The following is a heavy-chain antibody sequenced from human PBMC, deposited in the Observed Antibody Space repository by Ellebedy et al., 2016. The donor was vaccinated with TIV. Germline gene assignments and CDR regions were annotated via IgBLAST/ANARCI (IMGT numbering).Heavy chain of an antibody. J-gene: IGHJ5*02. Sequence: MPGGSLRLSCTVSRVPITDPTYYWAWLRQPPGKGLDWLGTIFHSGTTYKSPALSSRGSMSVDTSRTQFSLDLKSVTAADTAVYYCARHLRYSDWRILDLWGPGILVAVSS. CDR3: ARHLRYSDWRILDL. D-gene: IGHD3-9*01. V-gene: IGHV4-39*01. CDR1: RVPITDPTYY. CDR2: IFHSGTT.